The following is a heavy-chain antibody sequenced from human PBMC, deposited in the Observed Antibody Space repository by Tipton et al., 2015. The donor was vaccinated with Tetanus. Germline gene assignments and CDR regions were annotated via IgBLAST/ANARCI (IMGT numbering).Heavy chain of an antibody. CDR1: GGSISSGGYY. CDR3: ARDQARGARGWNYFDY. D-gene: IGHD1-26*01. Sequence: TLSLTCTVSGGSISSGGYYWSWIRQHPGKGLEWIGEIYYSGSTYYNPSLKSRVSISVDTAKHQFYLKLNSVTAADTAVYYCARDQARGARGWNYFDYWGRGTLVTVSS. CDR2: IYYSGST. V-gene: IGHV4-31*03. J-gene: IGHJ4*02.